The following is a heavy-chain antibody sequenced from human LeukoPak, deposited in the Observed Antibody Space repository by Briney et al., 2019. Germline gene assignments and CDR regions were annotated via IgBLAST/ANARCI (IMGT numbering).Heavy chain of an antibody. D-gene: IGHD6-19*01. CDR2: INPSSGST. V-gene: IGHV1-46*01. CDR3: ARSIAVAGTASLSGFDY. CDR1: GYTFTGYY. J-gene: IGHJ4*02. Sequence: ASVKVSCKASGYTFTGYYMHWVRQAPGQGLEWMGIINPSSGSTSHAQKFQGRVTMTRNTSTSTVYMELSSLRSEDTAVYYCARSIAVAGTASLSGFDYWGQGTLVTVSS.